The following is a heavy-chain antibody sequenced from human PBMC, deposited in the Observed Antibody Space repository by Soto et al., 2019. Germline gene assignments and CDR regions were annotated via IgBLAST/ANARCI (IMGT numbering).Heavy chain of an antibody. D-gene: IGHD5-18*01. Sequence: QVPLIQSGGEVKKPGASVKVSCKASGYTFTSYDISWVRQAPGQGLEWMGWVSPHNGNTNYAQKFQGRVTMTTDTSASIAYMELRSLRSDDTAMYYCARGPDNYGSANFDYWGQGTLVTVSS. V-gene: IGHV1-18*01. CDR2: VSPHNGNT. J-gene: IGHJ4*02. CDR1: GYTFTSYD. CDR3: ARGPDNYGSANFDY.